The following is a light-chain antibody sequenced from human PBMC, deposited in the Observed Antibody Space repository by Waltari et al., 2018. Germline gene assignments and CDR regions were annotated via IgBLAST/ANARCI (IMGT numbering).Light chain of an antibody. Sequence: QLVLTQSPSASASLGASVKLTCTLSSGHSSNVVAWLPQRPEKGPRYLMKVNSDGRHTKGDEIPDRFSGSSSGAERYLTISSLQSEDEADYFCQTGGHGTWVFGGGTKLTVL. CDR3: QTGGHGTWV. V-gene: IGLV4-69*01. CDR2: VNSDGRH. J-gene: IGLJ3*02. CDR1: SGHSSNV.